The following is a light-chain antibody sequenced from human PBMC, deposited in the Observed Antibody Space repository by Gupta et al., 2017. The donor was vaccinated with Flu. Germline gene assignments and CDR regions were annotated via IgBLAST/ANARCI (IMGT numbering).Light chain of an antibody. CDR2: EDN. J-gene: IGLJ3*02. Sequence: QSVLTQTPSVSAAPGQKVTISCSGSRSNIGIHYVSWYQHLPGTAPKLLIYEDNKRPSGIPDRFSGSKSGTSATLGITGLQTGDEADYYCGTWDSGLSTGLFGGGTKLTVL. V-gene: IGLV1-51*02. CDR1: RSNIGIHY. CDR3: GTWDSGLSTGL.